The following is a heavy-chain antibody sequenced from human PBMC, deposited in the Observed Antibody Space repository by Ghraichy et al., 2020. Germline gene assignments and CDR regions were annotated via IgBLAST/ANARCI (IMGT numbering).Heavy chain of an antibody. CDR3: AASKHSSSWYWYFDY. J-gene: IGHJ4*02. Sequence: SETLSLTCTVSGGSISSSSYYWGWIRQPPGKGLEWIGSIYYSGSTYYNPSLKSRVTISVDTSKNQFSLKLSSVTAADTAVYYCAASKHSSSWYWYFDYWGQGTLVTVSS. CDR2: IYYSGST. D-gene: IGHD6-13*01. V-gene: IGHV4-39*01. CDR1: GGSISSSSYY.